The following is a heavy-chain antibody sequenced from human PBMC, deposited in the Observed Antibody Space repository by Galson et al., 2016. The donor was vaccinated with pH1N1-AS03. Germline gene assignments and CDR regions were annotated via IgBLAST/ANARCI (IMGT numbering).Heavy chain of an antibody. CDR1: GGSITNYY. J-gene: IGHJ3*02. CDR2: INHSGST. D-gene: IGHD6-19*01. CDR3: ARGLYSSGWYRGRNAFDI. Sequence: TLSLTCTVSGGSITNYYWNWIRQSPGKGLEWVGEINHSGSTDYNPSLKSRVTISVDPSKNQISLNLNSVTAADTAVYYCARGLYSSGWYRGRNAFDIWGQGTMVTVSS. V-gene: IGHV4-34*01.